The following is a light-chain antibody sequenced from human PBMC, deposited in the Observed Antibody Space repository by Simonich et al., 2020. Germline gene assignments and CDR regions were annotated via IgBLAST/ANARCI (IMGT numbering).Light chain of an antibody. CDR1: QSVLYSSNNKNY. CDR3: QQYYSTPWT. Sequence: DIVMTQSPDSLAVSMGERATINCKSSQSVLYSSNNKNYLAWYQQKPGQPPKLLIYWESTRESGVPDRFSGSGSVTDFTLPISSLQAEDVAVYYCQQYYSTPWTFGQGTKVEIK. CDR2: WES. J-gene: IGKJ1*01. V-gene: IGKV4-1*01.